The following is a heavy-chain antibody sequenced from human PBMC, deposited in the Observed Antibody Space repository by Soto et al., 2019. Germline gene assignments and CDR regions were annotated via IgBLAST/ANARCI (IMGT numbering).Heavy chain of an antibody. Sequence: GGSLRLSCAASGFTFSSYSMNRVRQAPGKGLEWVSYISSSSSTIYYADSVKGRFTISRDNAKNSLYLQMNSLRDEDTAVYYCARDQGGVVVVAAKGFDYWGQGTLVTVSS. J-gene: IGHJ4*02. V-gene: IGHV3-48*02. CDR1: GFTFSSYS. D-gene: IGHD2-15*01. CDR3: ARDQGGVVVVAAKGFDY. CDR2: ISSSSSTI.